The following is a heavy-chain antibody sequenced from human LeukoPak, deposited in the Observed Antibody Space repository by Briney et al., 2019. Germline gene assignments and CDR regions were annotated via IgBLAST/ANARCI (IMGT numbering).Heavy chain of an antibody. CDR3: AKARREGFNWFDP. D-gene: IGHD6-25*01. V-gene: IGHV3-23*01. J-gene: IGHJ5*02. CDR1: GFTFSSYA. CDR2: VSGRGYNT. Sequence: GGSLRLSCAASGFTFSSYAMSWARQAPGKGLEWVSAVSGRGYNTYYADSVKGRFTMSRDNSKNTVFLQMNSLRAEDTAVYYCAKARREGFNWFDPWGQGTLVTVSS.